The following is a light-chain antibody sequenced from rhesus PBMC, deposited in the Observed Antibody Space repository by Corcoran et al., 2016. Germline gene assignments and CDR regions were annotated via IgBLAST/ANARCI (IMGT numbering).Light chain of an antibody. V-gene: IGKV1-46*01. J-gene: IGKJ4*01. CDR1: QSVGNH. CDR2: SAS. CDR3: QQYYSYPPT. Sequence: DIQMTQSPSSLSASVGDTVTISCRASQSVGNHLAWYQQKPGQAPTLLIQSASRFQSGAPSRFSGSQSGSDYTRTISSLQAEYIGRYYCQQYYSYPPTFAGGTKV.